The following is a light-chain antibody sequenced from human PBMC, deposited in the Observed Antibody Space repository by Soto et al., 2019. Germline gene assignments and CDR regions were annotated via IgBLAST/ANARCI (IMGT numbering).Light chain of an antibody. J-gene: IGKJ5*01. CDR1: QSVSNNY. CDR3: QQYGSSPPIT. V-gene: IGKV3-20*01. CDR2: GAS. Sequence: EIVLTQSPGNLSLSPGERATLSCRASQSVSNNYLAWYQQKPGQAPRLLIYGASNRATGIPDRFSGSGSGTDFTLTISRLEPEDFAVYYCQQYGSSPPITFGQGTRLEIK.